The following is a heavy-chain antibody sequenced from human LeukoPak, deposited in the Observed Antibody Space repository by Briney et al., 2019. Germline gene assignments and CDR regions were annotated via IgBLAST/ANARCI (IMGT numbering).Heavy chain of an antibody. Sequence: SEPLSLTCAVAGGSISIYYWSWIRQPPGKGRECIGYIAFSGSTNYNPPLKSRVTISVDTSQNQFSLKLSSVTAAATVVYYCARHIKDPSSWYQGVGMDVWGQGTTVTVSS. CDR2: IAFSGST. CDR3: ARHIKDPSSWYQGVGMDV. J-gene: IGHJ6*02. D-gene: IGHD6-13*01. V-gene: IGHV4-59*08. CDR1: GGSISIYY.